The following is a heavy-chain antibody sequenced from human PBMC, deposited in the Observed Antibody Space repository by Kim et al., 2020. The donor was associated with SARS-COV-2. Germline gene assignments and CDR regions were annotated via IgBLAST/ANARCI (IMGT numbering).Heavy chain of an antibody. Sequence: SETLSLTCTVSGGSISSSSYYWGWIRQPPWKGLEWIVSIYYSGSTYYNPSLKSRITISVDTSKNQFSLKQSSVTAADTAVYYCARRGGGWGVLRGYNWF. D-gene: IGHD3-10*01. V-gene: IGHV4-39*01. CDR3: ARRGGGWGVLRGYNWF. CDR2: IYYSGST. CDR1: GGSISSSSYY. J-gene: IGHJ5*01.